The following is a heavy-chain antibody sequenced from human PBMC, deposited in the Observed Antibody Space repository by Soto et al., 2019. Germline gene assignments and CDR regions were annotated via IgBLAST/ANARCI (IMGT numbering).Heavy chain of an antibody. V-gene: IGHV3-23*01. Sequence: EVQLLDSGGGLVQPGGSLRLSCAASGFTFSNYAMTWVRQGPGKGLEWVSGISGSGGRSYYADSVKGRFTISRDNSKRTLYLQTNSLRAEDTAVYYCAKAYFVWSSEQPYYFDYWGQGTLVTVSS. CDR3: AKAYFVWSSEQPYYFDY. D-gene: IGHD3-16*01. CDR1: GFTFSNYA. CDR2: ISGSGGRS. J-gene: IGHJ4*02.